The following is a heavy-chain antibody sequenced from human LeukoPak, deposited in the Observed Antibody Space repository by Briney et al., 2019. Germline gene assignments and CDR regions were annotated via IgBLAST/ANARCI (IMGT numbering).Heavy chain of an antibody. J-gene: IGHJ4*02. V-gene: IGHV4-61*02. CDR2: IYTSGST. CDR3: ASRRYSSGRYDY. CDR1: GGSISSGSYY. D-gene: IGHD6-19*01. Sequence: PSQTLSLTCTVSGGSISSGSYYWGWIRQPAGKGLEWIGRIYTSGSTNYNPSLKSRVTVSVDTSKNQFSLKLSSVTAADTAVYYCASRRYSSGRYDYGGQGTLVTVSS.